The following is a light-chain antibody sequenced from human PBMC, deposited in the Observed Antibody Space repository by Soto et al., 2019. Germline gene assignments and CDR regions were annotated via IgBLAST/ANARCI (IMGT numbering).Light chain of an antibody. CDR3: QSYDSSLSGWV. J-gene: IGLJ2*01. CDR2: ENT. V-gene: IGLV1-40*01. CDR1: SSNIGAGYD. Sequence: QSVLTQPPSVSGAPGQRVTVSCTGSSSNIGAGYDVHWYQQLPGTAPKLLIYENTKRPSGVPDRFSGSQSGTSASLAITGLQAEDEADYYCQSYDSSLSGWVFGGGTKLTVL.